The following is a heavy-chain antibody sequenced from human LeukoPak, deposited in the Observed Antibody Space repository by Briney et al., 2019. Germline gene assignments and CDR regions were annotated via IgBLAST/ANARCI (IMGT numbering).Heavy chain of an antibody. J-gene: IGHJ3*02. Sequence: GGSLRLSCAASGFTFSSYSINWVCQAPGKGLEWVSSISSSSTYKYYADSVKGRFTVSRDNAKNTLYLQMNSLRAEDTAVYYCAREENAFDMWGQGTIVTVSS. CDR1: GFTFSSYS. V-gene: IGHV3-21*01. CDR3: AREENAFDM. CDR2: ISSSSTYK.